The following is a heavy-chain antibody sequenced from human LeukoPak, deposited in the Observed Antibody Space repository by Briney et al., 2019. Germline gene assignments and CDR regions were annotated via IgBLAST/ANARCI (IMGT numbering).Heavy chain of an antibody. CDR3: IRDFRSADL. J-gene: IGHJ5*02. V-gene: IGHV3-74*01. CDR1: GFTFSDYA. CDR2: IYVDGRTT. Sequence: PGGSLRLSCAASGFTFSDYAMNWVRQAPGKGLVWVSRIYVDGRTTNYADSVKGRFTISRDNAKNTVYLEMNSLSVEDTATYYCIRDFRSADLWGQGTLVTVTS.